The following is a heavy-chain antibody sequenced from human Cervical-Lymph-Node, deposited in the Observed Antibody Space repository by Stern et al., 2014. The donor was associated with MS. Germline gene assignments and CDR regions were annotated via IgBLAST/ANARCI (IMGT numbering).Heavy chain of an antibody. J-gene: IGHJ4*02. CDR1: GFTFSSYG. CDR3: AKGDTARGYYFDY. Sequence: VQLVESGGGVVQPGRSLRLSCAASGFTFSSYGMHWGRQAPGKGLEWVAVISYDGSNKYYADSVKGRFTISRDNSKNTLYLQMNSLRAEDTAVYYCAKGDTARGYYFDYWGQGTLVTVSS. CDR2: ISYDGSNK. V-gene: IGHV3-30*18. D-gene: IGHD5-18*01.